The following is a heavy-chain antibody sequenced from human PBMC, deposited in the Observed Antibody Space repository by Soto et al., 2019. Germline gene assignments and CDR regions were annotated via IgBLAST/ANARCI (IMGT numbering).Heavy chain of an antibody. CDR1: GYSFTSYW. D-gene: IGHD3-10*01. CDR2: IYPGDSDT. Sequence: PGESLKISCKGSGYSFTSYWIGWVRQMPGKGLEWMGIIYPGDSDTRYSPSFQGQVTISADKSISTAYLQWSSLKASGTAMYYCARRRTPDGSGSYRAFDIWGQGTMVTVSS. J-gene: IGHJ3*02. CDR3: ARRRTPDGSGSYRAFDI. V-gene: IGHV5-51*01.